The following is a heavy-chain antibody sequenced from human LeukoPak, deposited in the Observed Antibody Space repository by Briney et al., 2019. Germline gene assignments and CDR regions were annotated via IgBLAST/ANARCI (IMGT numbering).Heavy chain of an antibody. D-gene: IGHD6-6*01. CDR2: IYYSGST. J-gene: IGHJ4*02. CDR3: ARAGQFISARPITFDY. Sequence: KPSETLSLACTVSGGSISNYYWNWIRQPPGKGLEWIGYIYYSGSTNSNPSLKSRVTISLDTSKNQFSLKLSSVTAADTAVYYCARAGQFISARPITFDYWGQGSLVTVSS. CDR1: GGSISNYY. V-gene: IGHV4-59*01.